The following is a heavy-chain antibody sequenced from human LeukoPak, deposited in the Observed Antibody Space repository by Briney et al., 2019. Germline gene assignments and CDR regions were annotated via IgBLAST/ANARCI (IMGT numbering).Heavy chain of an antibody. V-gene: IGHV3-30*04. D-gene: IGHD4-11*01. CDR2: ISYDGSNK. CDR3: ARAHPGDYSDFQFDY. J-gene: IGHJ4*02. Sequence: GGSLRLSCAASGFTFSSYAMHWVRQAPGKGLEWVAVISYDGSNKYYADSVKGRFTISGDNSKNTLYLQMNSLRAEDTAVYYCARAHPGDYSDFQFDYWGQGTLVTVSS. CDR1: GFTFSSYA.